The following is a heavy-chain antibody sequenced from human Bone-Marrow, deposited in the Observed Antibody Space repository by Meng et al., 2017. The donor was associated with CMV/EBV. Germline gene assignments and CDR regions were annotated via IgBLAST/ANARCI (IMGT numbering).Heavy chain of an antibody. D-gene: IGHD6-13*01. CDR2: ISSSSSYI. V-gene: IGHV3-21*01. Sequence: GGSLRLSCAASGFTFSSYSMNWVRQAPGKGLEWVSSISSSSSYIYYADSVKGRFTISRDNAKNSLYLQMNSLRAEDTAVYYCARTSGQYSSSFNWFDPWGQGTLVTVSS. CDR1: GFTFSSYS. CDR3: ARTSGQYSSSFNWFDP. J-gene: IGHJ5*02.